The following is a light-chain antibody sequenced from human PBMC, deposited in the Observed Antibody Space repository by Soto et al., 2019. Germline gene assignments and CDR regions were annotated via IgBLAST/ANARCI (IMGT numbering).Light chain of an antibody. CDR3: QQYISYPYT. Sequence: GGRVTITCRASQTTNTLLAWYQQNPLTPPKLLICDASSLEGGVPSRFSASGSGTEFTLTISSLQPDDLATYYCQQYISYPYTFGQGTKVDIK. CDR1: QTTNTL. J-gene: IGKJ2*01. V-gene: IGKV1-5*01. CDR2: DAS.